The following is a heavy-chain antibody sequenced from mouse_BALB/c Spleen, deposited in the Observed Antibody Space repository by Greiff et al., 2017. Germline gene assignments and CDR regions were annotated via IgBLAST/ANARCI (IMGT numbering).Heavy chain of an antibody. V-gene: IGHV5-17*02. CDR2: ISSGSSTI. Sequence: EVQGVESGGGLVQPGGSRKLSCAASGFTFSSFGMHWVRQAPEKGLEWVAYISSGSSTIYYADTVKGRFTISRDNPKNTLFLQMTSLRSEDTAMYYCARDYYGYSAWFAYWGQGTLVTVSA. CDR1: GFTFSSFG. D-gene: IGHD1-2*01. J-gene: IGHJ3*01. CDR3: ARDYYGYSAWFAY.